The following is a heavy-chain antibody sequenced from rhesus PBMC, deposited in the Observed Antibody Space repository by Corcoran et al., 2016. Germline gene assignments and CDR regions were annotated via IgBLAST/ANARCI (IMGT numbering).Heavy chain of an antibody. D-gene: IGHD6-25*01. V-gene: IGHV3-119*01. J-gene: IGHJ4*01. CDR1: GFTFSSYW. CDR3: AAAIAAAGTGIDY. CDR2: ISSDGSST. Sequence: EVQLVESGGGLVQPGGSLRLSWAASGFTFSSYWMYWVRQAPGKGLEWVSRISSDGSSTSYADSVKGRFTISRENAKNSLYLQMNSLRVEDTAVYYCAAAIAAAGTGIDYWGQGVLVTVSS.